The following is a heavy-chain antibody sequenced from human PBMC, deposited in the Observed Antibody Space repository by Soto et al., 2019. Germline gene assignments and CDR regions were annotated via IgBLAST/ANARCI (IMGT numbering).Heavy chain of an antibody. Sequence: PGESLKISCKGSGYTFTDYWIGWVRQLPGKGLEWMGIIYPGDSDTRYSPSFQGHVTITVDKSTNTAYLQWNTLRASDTATYYCARGFCSGGGCKWDDTALIYFDLWGQGTPVTVSS. CDR1: GYTFTDYW. CDR2: IYPGDSDT. CDR3: ARGFCSGGGCKWDDTALIYFDL. V-gene: IGHV5-51*01. J-gene: IGHJ4*02. D-gene: IGHD2-15*01.